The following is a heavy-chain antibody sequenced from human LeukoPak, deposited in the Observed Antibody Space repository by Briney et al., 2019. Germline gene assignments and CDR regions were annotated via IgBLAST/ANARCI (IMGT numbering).Heavy chain of an antibody. V-gene: IGHV3-23*01. CDR1: GFTFSNYA. Sequence: GGSLRLSCAASGFTFSNYAMSWVRQAPGKGLEWVSSMSGSGGSTYYADSVKGRFTISRDNSKNTLYLQMNNLRAEDTALYYCARNQGQWLVPVDYWGQGTLVTVSS. J-gene: IGHJ4*02. CDR2: MSGSGGST. D-gene: IGHD6-19*01. CDR3: ARNQGQWLVPVDY.